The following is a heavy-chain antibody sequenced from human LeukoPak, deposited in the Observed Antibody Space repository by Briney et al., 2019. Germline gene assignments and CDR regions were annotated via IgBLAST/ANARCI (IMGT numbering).Heavy chain of an antibody. CDR2: ISSSSSYI. D-gene: IGHD6-19*01. CDR1: GFTFSSYS. CDR3: ARVPITLAGTKDAKYFQH. Sequence: GGSLRLSCAASGFTFSSYSMNWVRQAPGKGLEWVSSISSSSSYIYYADSVKGRFTISRDNAKNTLSLKMNSLRAGDTAVYYCARVPITLAGTKDAKYFQHWGQGTLVTVSS. J-gene: IGHJ1*01. V-gene: IGHV3-21*01.